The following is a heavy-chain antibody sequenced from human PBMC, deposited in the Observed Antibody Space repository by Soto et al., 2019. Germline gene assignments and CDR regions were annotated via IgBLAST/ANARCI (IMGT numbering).Heavy chain of an antibody. J-gene: IGHJ4*02. V-gene: IGHV1-46*03. Sequence: QVQLVQSGAEVKKPGASVKVSCKASGYTFTSYYIHWVRQAPGQGLEWMGIINPNGGNTVYAQKFQXGVNMXXDTSTTTVYMELSSLRSDDTAVYYCARGRYSYTDFWGQGTLVTVSS. CDR2: INPNGGNT. CDR1: GYTFTSYY. CDR3: ARGRYSYTDF. D-gene: IGHD5-18*01.